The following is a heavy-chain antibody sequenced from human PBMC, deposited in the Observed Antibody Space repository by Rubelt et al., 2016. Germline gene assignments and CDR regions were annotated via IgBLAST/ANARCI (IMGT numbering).Heavy chain of an antibody. Sequence: YYADSVKGRFTISRDNAKNSLYLQMNSLRAEATAVYYCAMGQLLWFGELSFSYYGMDVRGPGTTVTDSS. J-gene: IGHJ6*02. V-gene: IGHV3-21*01. D-gene: IGHD3-10*01. CDR3: AMGQLLWFGELSFSYYGMDV.